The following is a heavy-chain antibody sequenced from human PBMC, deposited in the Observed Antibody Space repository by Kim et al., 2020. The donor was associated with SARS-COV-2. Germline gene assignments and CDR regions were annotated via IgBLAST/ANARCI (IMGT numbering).Heavy chain of an antibody. Sequence: VKGQFTNSRDNSKNTLYLQMNTLRAEDTAVYYCAKERRKYCSGGSCHLEYWGQGTLVTVSS. D-gene: IGHD2-15*01. CDR3: AKERRKYCSGGSCHLEY. V-gene: IGHV3-33*06. J-gene: IGHJ4*02.